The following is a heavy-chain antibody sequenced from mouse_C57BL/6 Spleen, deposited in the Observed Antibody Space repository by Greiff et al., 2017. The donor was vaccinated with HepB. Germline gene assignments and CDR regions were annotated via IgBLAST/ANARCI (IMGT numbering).Heavy chain of an antibody. J-gene: IGHJ3*01. V-gene: IGHV1-4*01. D-gene: IGHD1-1*01. Sequence: QVQLQQSGAELARPGASVKMSCKASGYTFTSYTMHWVKQRPGQGLEWIGYINPSSGYTKYNQKFKDKATLTADKSSRTAYKQLSSLTSEESAVYYCAPYYGSSHEGFDYWGQGTLVTVSA. CDR2: INPSSGYT. CDR3: APYYGSSHEGFDY. CDR1: GYTFTSYT.